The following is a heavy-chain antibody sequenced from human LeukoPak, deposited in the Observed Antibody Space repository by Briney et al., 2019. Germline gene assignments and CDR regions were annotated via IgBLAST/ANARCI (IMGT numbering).Heavy chain of an antibody. CDR2: ISYDGSNK. CDR1: GFTFSSYG. J-gene: IGHJ4*02. V-gene: IGHV3-30*19. D-gene: IGHD6-19*01. CDR3: ARESSGWYGSDY. Sequence: PGGSLRLSCAASGFTFSSYGMHWVRQAPGKGLEWVAVISYDGSNKYYADSVKGRFTISRDNSKNTLYLQMNSLRAEDTAVYYCARESSGWYGSDYWGQGTLVTVSS.